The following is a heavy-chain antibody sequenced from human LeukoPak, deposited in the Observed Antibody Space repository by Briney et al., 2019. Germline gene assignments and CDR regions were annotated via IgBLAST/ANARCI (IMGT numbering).Heavy chain of an antibody. Sequence: GGSLRPSCAASGFTFSSYWMYWVRQAPGKGLVWVSRINNDGSSTIYADSVKGRFTISRDNAKNTLYLQMNSLRDDDTAVYYCVRDNGGEHLWGQGTLVTVSS. V-gene: IGHV3-74*01. D-gene: IGHD3-16*01. CDR3: VRDNGGEHL. CDR2: INNDGSST. CDR1: GFTFSSYW. J-gene: IGHJ4*02.